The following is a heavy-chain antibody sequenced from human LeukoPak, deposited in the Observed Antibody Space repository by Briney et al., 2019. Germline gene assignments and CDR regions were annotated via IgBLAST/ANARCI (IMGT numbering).Heavy chain of an antibody. CDR2: IHPSDSDT. CDR3: ARGITAAAVTKFDS. V-gene: IGHV5-51*01. CDR1: GYSFTNHW. Sequence: GESLKISCKGFGYSFTNHWIGWVRQVPGKGLEWMGIIHPSDSDTRYSPSFQGQVTISADRSVSTAYLQWSSLKASDSAMYYCARGITAAAVTKFDSWGQGTLVTVSS. J-gene: IGHJ4*02. D-gene: IGHD6-13*01.